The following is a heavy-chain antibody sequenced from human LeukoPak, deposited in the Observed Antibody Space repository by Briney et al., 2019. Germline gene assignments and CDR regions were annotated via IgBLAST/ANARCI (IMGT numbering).Heavy chain of an antibody. V-gene: IGHV4-34*01. Sequence: SETLSLTCAVYGGSFSGYYWSWIRQPPGKGLEWIGEINHSGSTDYNPSLKSRVTISVDTSKNQFSLKLSSVTAADTAVYYCARGTMTTVTYYFDYWGQGTLVTVSS. CDR1: GGSFSGYY. J-gene: IGHJ4*02. CDR2: INHSGST. D-gene: IGHD4-17*01. CDR3: ARGTMTTVTYYFDY.